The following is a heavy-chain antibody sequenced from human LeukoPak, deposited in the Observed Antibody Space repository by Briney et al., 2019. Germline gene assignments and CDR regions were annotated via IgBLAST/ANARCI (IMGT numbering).Heavy chain of an antibody. V-gene: IGHV4-59*01. CDR2: TYYSGST. Sequence: SETLSLTCIVSGGSISGYYWSWIRQPPGKGLEWIGYTYYSGSTNYNPPLKSRITISVDTSKNQFSLKLSSVTAADTAVYYCARSRSRGYSGDFDYWGQGTLVTVSS. CDR1: GGSISGYY. J-gene: IGHJ4*02. D-gene: IGHD5-12*01. CDR3: ARSRSRGYSGDFDY.